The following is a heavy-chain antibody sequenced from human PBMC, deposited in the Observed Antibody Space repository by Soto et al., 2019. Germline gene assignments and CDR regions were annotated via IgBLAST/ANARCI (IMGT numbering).Heavy chain of an antibody. D-gene: IGHD3-10*01. J-gene: IGHJ4*02. CDR3: ARGGVPGY. CDR2: ISSSSSYI. V-gene: IGHV3-21*01. Sequence: LRLSCAASVSTFSSYSMNWVRQAPGKGLEWVSSISSSSSYIYYADSVKGRFTISRDNAKNSLYLQMNSLRAEDTAVYYCARGGVPGYWGQGTLVTVSS. CDR1: VSTFSSYS.